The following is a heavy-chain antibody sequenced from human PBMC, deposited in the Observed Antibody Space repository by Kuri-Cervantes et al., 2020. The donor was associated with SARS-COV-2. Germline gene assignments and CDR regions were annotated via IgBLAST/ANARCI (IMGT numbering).Heavy chain of an antibody. Sequence: ASVKVSCKASGYTFTTYGITWVRQAPGQGLEWMGWISTYNANADYAQKLQGRVIMTTDTSTSMAYMELRSLRSDDTAIYYCAGGFDYGDYPYYYGMDVWGQGTTVTVSS. J-gene: IGHJ6*02. V-gene: IGHV1-18*04. D-gene: IGHD4-17*01. CDR3: AGGFDYGDYPYYYGMDV. CDR1: GYTFTTYG. CDR2: ISTYNANA.